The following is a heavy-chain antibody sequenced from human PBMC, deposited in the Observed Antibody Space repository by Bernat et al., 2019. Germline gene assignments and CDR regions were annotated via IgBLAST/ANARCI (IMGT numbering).Heavy chain of an antibody. CDR1: GGSFSGYY. J-gene: IGHJ4*02. Sequence: QVQLQQWGAGLLKPSETLSLTCAVYGGSFSGYYWSWIRQPPGKGLEWIGEINHSGSTNYNPSLKSRVTISVDTSKNRFSLKLSSVTAADTAVYYCVGYGDYVLPGGAYWGQGTLVTVSS. CDR3: VGYGDYVLPGGAY. D-gene: IGHD4-17*01. CDR2: INHSGST. V-gene: IGHV4-34*01.